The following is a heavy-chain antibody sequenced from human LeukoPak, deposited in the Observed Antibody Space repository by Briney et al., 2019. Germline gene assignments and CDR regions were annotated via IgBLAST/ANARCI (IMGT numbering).Heavy chain of an antibody. CDR3: ARGPSSITMIVVVRPIDY. J-gene: IGHJ4*02. CDR1: GYTFTGYY. Sequence: ASMKVSCKASGYTFTGYYMHWVRQARGQGLEWMGWINPNSGGTNYAQKFQGRVTMTRDTSISTAYMELSRLRSDDTAVYYCARGPSSITMIVVVRPIDYWGQGTLVTVSS. D-gene: IGHD3-22*01. CDR2: INPNSGGT. V-gene: IGHV1-2*02.